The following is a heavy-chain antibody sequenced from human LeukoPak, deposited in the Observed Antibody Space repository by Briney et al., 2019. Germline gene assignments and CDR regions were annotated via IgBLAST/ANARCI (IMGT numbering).Heavy chain of an antibody. CDR1: GFTFSSYG. CDR2: ISYDGSNK. J-gene: IGHJ4*02. Sequence: QPGGSLRLSCAASGFTFSSYGMHWVRQAPGKGLEWVAVISYDGSNKYYADSVKGRFTISRDNPKNTLYLQMNSLRAEDTAVYYCAKNEAAAGLDYWGQGTLVTVSS. CDR3: AKNEAAAGLDY. V-gene: IGHV3-30*18. D-gene: IGHD6-13*01.